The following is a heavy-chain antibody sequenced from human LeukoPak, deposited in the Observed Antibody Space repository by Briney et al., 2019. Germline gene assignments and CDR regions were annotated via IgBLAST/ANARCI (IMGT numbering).Heavy chain of an antibody. V-gene: IGHV4-39*01. J-gene: IGHJ4*02. Sequence: SETLSLTCTVSGGSISSSSYYWGWIRQPPGKGLEWIGSIYYSGSTYYNPSLKSRVTISVDTSKNQFSLKLSSVTAADTAVYYCATQGERSSRRRYCSGGSCYNPFDYWGQGTLVTVSS. CDR1: GGSISSSSYY. D-gene: IGHD2-15*01. CDR3: ATQGERSSRRRYCSGGSCYNPFDY. CDR2: IYYSGST.